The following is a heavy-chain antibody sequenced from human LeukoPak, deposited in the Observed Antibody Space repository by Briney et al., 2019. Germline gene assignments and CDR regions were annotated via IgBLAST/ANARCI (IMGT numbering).Heavy chain of an antibody. CDR2: MNLDGSEK. J-gene: IGHJ4*02. CDR1: GFSFSSYW. Sequence: GGSLRLSCAASGFSFSSYWMTWVRQAPGKELEWVANMNLDGSEKYYVDSVKGRFIISRDNAKNSLYLQMNSLTAEDTAIYYCARDDGFSCYSYWGQGTLVTVFS. V-gene: IGHV3-7*01. D-gene: IGHD3-16*01. CDR3: ARDDGFSCYSY.